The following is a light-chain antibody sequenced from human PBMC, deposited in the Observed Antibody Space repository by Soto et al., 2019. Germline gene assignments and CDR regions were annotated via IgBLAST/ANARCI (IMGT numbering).Light chain of an antibody. CDR1: QSVRSN. Sequence: ELVMTQSPATLSLSSGDSATLACRDRQSVRSNVAWYQQKNGQAPRLLIYDESTRATGIPDRFSGSGSGTELILTISRLKYEDFAVYYCQQYLQWTRTCCQGTKVDIK. V-gene: IGKV3D-15*01. J-gene: IGKJ1*01. CDR2: DES. CDR3: QQYLQWTRT.